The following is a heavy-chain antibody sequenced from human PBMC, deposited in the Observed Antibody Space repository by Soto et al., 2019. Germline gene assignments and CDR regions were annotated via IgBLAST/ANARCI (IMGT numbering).Heavy chain of an antibody. J-gene: IGHJ6*03. CDR2: MNPNSGNT. V-gene: IGHV1-8*01. D-gene: IGHD2-2*01. CDR3: ARGQYQLLTVYYYYMDV. CDR1: GYTFTGYD. Sequence: GASVKVSCKASGYTFTGYDINWVRQATGQGLEWMGWMNPNSGNTGYAQKFQGRVTMTRNTSISTAYMELSSLRSEDTAVYYCARGQYQLLTVYYYYMDVWGKGTTVTVSS.